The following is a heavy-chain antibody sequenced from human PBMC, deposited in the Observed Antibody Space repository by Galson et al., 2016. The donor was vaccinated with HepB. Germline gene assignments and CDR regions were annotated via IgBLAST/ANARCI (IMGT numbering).Heavy chain of an antibody. CDR3: ERSVGGHFDY. V-gene: IGHV3-7*01. CDR2: INRDGGET. D-gene: IGHD1-26*01. J-gene: IGHJ4*02. CDR1: VFSFSNYW. Sequence: SLRLSCAASVFSFSNYWMNWLRQAPGKGPEWVANINRDGGETYYVYSVKGRFSISRDNAKNSLYLQMNTLRADDTAVYYCERSVGGHFDYWGQGILVTVSS.